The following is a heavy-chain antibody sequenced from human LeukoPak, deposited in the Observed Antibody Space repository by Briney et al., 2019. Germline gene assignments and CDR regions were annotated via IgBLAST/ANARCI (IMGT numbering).Heavy chain of an antibody. V-gene: IGHV3-23*01. CDR3: AKGSQWLVRGNNRFDP. J-gene: IGHJ5*02. CDR2: ISGSGGST. Sequence: GGSLRLSCAASGFTFNSYAMSWVRQAPGKGLEWVSGISGSGGSTYYAESVKGRFTISRDNSKNTLSLQINSLRAEDTAVYYCAKGSQWLVRGNNRFDPWGQGTLVTVSS. CDR1: GFTFNSYA. D-gene: IGHD6-19*01.